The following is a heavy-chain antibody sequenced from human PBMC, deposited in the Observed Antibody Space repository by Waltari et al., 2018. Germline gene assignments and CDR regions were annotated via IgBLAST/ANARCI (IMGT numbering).Heavy chain of an antibody. D-gene: IGHD2-2*01. CDR2: INHSGRT. J-gene: IGHJ6*02. Sequence: QVQLQQWGAGLLKPSETLSLTCAVYGGSFSGYYWSWIRQPPGKGLEWIGEINHSGRTNDKPSLKSRVTITVDASKNKFSLKLSAVSAADTAVYYCARGVYGSSTSCVLGVPYYYYGMDVWGQGTTVTVSS. CDR3: ARGVYGSSTSCVLGVPYYYYGMDV. V-gene: IGHV4-34*01. CDR1: GGSFSGYY.